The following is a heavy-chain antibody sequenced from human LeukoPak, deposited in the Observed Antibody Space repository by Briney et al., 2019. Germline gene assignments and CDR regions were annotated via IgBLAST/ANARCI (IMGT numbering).Heavy chain of an antibody. CDR2: IYYSGST. V-gene: IGHV4-59*01. CDR1: GGSISSYY. Sequence: SENLSLNCTVSGGSISSYYWSWIRQPPGKGLEWIGYIYYSGSTNYNPSLKSRVTISVDTSKNQFSLKLSSVTAADTAVYYCARGQWLYYFDYWGQGTLVTVSS. D-gene: IGHD6-19*01. J-gene: IGHJ4*02. CDR3: ARGQWLYYFDY.